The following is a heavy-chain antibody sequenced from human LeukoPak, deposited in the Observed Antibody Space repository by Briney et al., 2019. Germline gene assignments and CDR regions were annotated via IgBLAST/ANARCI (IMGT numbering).Heavy chain of an antibody. Sequence: GGSLRLSCVASGFTFTNAWMSWVRQAPGKGLEWVGLIKGKTEGGTTVYAAPVKGRFTISRDDSRNTLYLQMNTLKTEDTAVYYCTAGAGWFDPWGQGTLVTVSS. CDR3: TAGAGWFDP. V-gene: IGHV3-15*01. CDR1: GFTFTNAW. CDR2: IKGKTEGGTT. J-gene: IGHJ5*02.